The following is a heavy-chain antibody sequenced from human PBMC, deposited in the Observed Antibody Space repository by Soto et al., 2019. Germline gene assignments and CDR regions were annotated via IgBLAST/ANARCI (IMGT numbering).Heavy chain of an antibody. CDR1: GFTFSSYA. J-gene: IGHJ4*02. V-gene: IGHV3-23*01. CDR2: ISGSGGST. Sequence: GGSLRLSCAASGFTFSSYAMSWVRQAPGKGPEWVSAISGSGGSTYYADSVKGRFTISRDNSKNTLYLQMNSLRAEDTAVYYCAKRDTRYGDYYFDYWGQGALVTVSS. D-gene: IGHD4-17*01. CDR3: AKRDTRYGDYYFDY.